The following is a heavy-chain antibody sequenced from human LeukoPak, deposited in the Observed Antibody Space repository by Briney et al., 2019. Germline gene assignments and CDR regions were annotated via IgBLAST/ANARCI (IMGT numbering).Heavy chain of an antibody. D-gene: IGHD6-13*01. Sequence: GGSLRLTCAASGFTFSSYWMHWVRQAPGKGLVWVSRINTDGSSTSYADSVKGRFTISRDNAKNTLYLQMNSLRAEDTAVYYCARESGIAAALDLWGQGTLVTVSS. CDR1: GFTFSSYW. V-gene: IGHV3-74*01. CDR2: INTDGSST. CDR3: ARESGIAAALDL. J-gene: IGHJ5*02.